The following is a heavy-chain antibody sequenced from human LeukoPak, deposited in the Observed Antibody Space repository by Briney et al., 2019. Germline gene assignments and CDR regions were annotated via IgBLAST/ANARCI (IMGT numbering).Heavy chain of an antibody. J-gene: IGHJ4*02. CDR3: ARDLGYYDSSGYYQYYFDY. D-gene: IGHD3-22*01. V-gene: IGHV3-21*01. CDR2: ISSSSYI. Sequence: GGSLRLSCAASGFTFSSYSMNWVRQAPGKGLEWVSSISSSSYIYYADSVKGRFTISRDNAKNSLYLQMNSLRAEDTAVYYCARDLGYYDSSGYYQYYFDYWGQGTLVTVSS. CDR1: GFTFSSYS.